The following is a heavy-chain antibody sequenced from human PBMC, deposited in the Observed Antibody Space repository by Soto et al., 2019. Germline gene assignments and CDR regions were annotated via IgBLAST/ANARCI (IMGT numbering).Heavy chain of an antibody. J-gene: IGHJ5*02. CDR3: AKEKISTSCCNWFDP. D-gene: IGHD2-2*01. V-gene: IGHV3-7*03. Sequence: GGSLRLSCAASGFTFSSYSMSWVRQAPGKGLEWVASIKQDGSEKYYVDSVKGRFTISRDNAKDSLFLQMNSLRAEDTAVYYCAKEKISTSCCNWFDPWGQGTLVTVSS. CDR1: GFTFSSYS. CDR2: IKQDGSEK.